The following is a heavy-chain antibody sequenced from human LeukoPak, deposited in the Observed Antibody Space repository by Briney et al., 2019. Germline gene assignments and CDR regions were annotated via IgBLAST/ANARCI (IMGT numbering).Heavy chain of an antibody. CDR2: IPRNGGST. CDR1: GFTFDDYA. J-gene: IGHJ6*03. D-gene: IGHD3-16*01. Sequence: GGSLRLSCAASGFTFDDYAMHWVRQAPGKGLEWVSSIPRNGGSTYYADSVKGRFTISRDNSKNTLYVQMNSLRVDDTAVYYCAKAPRFGDHAAEYFYYYMDVWGKGTTVTVSS. CDR3: AKAPRFGDHAAEYFYYYMDV. V-gene: IGHV3-23*01.